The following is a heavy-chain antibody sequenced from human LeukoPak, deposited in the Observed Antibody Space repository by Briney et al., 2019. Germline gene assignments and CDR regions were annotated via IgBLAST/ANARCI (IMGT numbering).Heavy chain of an antibody. D-gene: IGHD3-22*01. Sequence: SVKVSCKASGRTFSSYAISWVRQAPGQGLEWMGGIIPIFGTANYAQKFQGRVTITTDESTSTAYMELSSLRSEDTAVYYCAREVYYYDSSGYPPYFDYWGQGTLVTVSS. CDR2: IIPIFGTA. J-gene: IGHJ4*02. CDR1: GRTFSSYA. V-gene: IGHV1-69*05. CDR3: AREVYYYDSSGYPPYFDY.